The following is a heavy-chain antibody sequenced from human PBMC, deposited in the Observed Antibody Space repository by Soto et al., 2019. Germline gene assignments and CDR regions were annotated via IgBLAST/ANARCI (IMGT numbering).Heavy chain of an antibody. CDR2: IIPIFGTA. J-gene: IGHJ4*02. CDR1: GGTFSRHA. V-gene: IGHV1-69*01. Sequence: QVQLVQSGAEVRKPGSSVKVSCKASGGTFSRHAISWVRQAPGQGLEWMGGIIPIFGTANHAQKFQGRVTIIADESPSTVYMDLSSLRSEDTAMYYCARGWGYDSTDYYYAYWGQGTLVLVSS. D-gene: IGHD3-22*01. CDR3: ARGWGYDSTDYYYAY.